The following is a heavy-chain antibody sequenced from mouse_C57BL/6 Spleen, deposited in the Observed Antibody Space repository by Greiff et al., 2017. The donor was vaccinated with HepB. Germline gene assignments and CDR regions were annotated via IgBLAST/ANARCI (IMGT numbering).Heavy chain of an antibody. CDR2: INPSSGYT. V-gene: IGHV1-4*01. CDR1: GYTFTSYT. CDR3: ARGEANWDPPYWYFDV. J-gene: IGHJ1*03. D-gene: IGHD4-1*01. Sequence: VQLQQSGAELARPGASVKMSCKASGYTFTSYTMHWVKQRPGQGLEWIGYINPSSGYTKYNQKFKDKATLTADKSSSTAYMQLSSLTSEDSAVYYCARGEANWDPPYWYFDVWGTGTTVTVSS.